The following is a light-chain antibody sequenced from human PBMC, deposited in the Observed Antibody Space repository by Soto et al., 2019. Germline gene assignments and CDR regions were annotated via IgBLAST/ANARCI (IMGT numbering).Light chain of an antibody. J-gene: IGKJ4*01. CDR2: GAS. CDR1: QSVYGNY. V-gene: IGKV3-20*01. Sequence: EIVLTQSPGTLSLSPGERATLSCRASQSVYGNYLAWYQQKPGQAPRLLIYGASSRATGIPDGFSGSGSGTDFTLSISRLEPEDFAVYYCQHYPNSPLTFGGGTRVEIK. CDR3: QHYPNSPLT.